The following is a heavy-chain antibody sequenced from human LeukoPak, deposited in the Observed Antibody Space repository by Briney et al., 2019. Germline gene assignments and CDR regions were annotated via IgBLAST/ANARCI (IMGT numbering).Heavy chain of an antibody. D-gene: IGHD3-10*01. J-gene: IGHJ3*02. Sequence: GASVKVSCKASGGTFSSYGITWVRQAPGQGLEWMGEIIPIFGTTNYAQKFQGRVTITADESTSTAYMELSSLRSEDTAVYYCAKEGDYYGLGSHRDAFDMWGQGTMVTVSS. CDR3: AKEGDYYGLGSHRDAFDM. CDR2: IIPIFGTT. V-gene: IGHV1-69*13. CDR1: GGTFSSYG.